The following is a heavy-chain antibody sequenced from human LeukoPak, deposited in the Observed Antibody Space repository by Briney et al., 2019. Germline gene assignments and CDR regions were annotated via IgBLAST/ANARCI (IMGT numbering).Heavy chain of an antibody. J-gene: IGHJ2*01. CDR2: ISYDGSNK. V-gene: IGHV3-30-3*01. CDR3: ARSPRIAAASHWYFDL. D-gene: IGHD6-13*01. Sequence: GGSLRLSCAASGFTFSSHAMHWVRQAPGKGLEWVAVISYDGSNKYYADSVKGRFTISRDNSKNTLYLQMNSLRAEDTAVYYCARSPRIAAASHWYFDLWGRGTLVTVSS. CDR1: GFTFSSHA.